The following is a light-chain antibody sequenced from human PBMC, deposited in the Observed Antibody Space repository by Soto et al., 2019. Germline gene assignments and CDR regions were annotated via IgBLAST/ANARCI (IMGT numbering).Light chain of an antibody. V-gene: IGKV1-6*01. Sequence: IQMTQSPSSLSAYVGDRVNITCRASQSISYYLNWYQQKPGKAPKLLIYAASSLQSGVPSRFSGSGSGTDFTLTISSLQPEDFATYYCLQDYNYPWTFGQGTKVDIK. CDR1: QSISYY. CDR2: AAS. CDR3: LQDYNYPWT. J-gene: IGKJ1*01.